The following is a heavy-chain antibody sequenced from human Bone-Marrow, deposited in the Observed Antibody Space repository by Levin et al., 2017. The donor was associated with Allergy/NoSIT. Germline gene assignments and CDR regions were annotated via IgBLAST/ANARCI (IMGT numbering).Heavy chain of an antibody. D-gene: IGHD5-12*01. CDR3: AREYSAYHPGIGY. CDR2: INPNSGGT. Sequence: ASVKVSCKASGYSFTGYYIHWVRQAPGQGLEWMGWINPNSGGTSSVQKFQGRVTMTSDTSMRTAYMELSRLRSDDTAVYYCAREYSAYHPGIGYWGQGTLVTVSS. CDR1: GYSFTGYY. J-gene: IGHJ4*02. V-gene: IGHV1-2*02.